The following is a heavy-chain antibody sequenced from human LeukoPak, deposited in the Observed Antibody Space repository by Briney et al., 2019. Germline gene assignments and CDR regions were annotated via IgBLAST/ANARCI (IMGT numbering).Heavy chain of an antibody. CDR1: GGSISSYY. V-gene: IGHV4-59*08. J-gene: IGHJ4*02. CDR3: ARSTPYYYDSALSLSYYFDY. Sequence: PSETLSLTCTVSGGSISSYYWSWIRQPPGKGLEWIGYIYYGGSTNYNPSLKSRVTISVDTSKNQFSLKLSSVTAADTAVYYCARSTPYYYDSALSLSYYFDYWGQGTLVTVSS. D-gene: IGHD3-22*01. CDR2: IYYGGST.